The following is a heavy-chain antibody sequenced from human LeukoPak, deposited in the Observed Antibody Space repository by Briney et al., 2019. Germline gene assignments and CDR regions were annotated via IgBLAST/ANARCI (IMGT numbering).Heavy chain of an antibody. D-gene: IGHD3-22*01. Sequence: GGSLRLSCTASGFTFSSYTMTWVRQAPGKGLKWVSTITTGDGNTYYADSVKGRFTVSRDDSKNTLYLQMNGLRAEDTAVYYCAKMSSSGYGGYFDYWGQGTLVTVSS. CDR3: AKMSSSGYGGYFDY. J-gene: IGHJ4*02. CDR1: GFTFSSYT. V-gene: IGHV3-23*01. CDR2: ITTGDGNT.